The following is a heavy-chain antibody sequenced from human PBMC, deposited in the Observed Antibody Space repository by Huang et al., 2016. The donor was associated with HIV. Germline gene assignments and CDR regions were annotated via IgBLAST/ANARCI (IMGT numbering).Heavy chain of an antibody. CDR2: ISTYNGNT. J-gene: IGHJ6*02. CDR3: ARARGYYYYGMDV. V-gene: IGHV1-18*04. Sequence: QVQLVQSGAEVKTPGASVKVYCKASCYTFTSYGISWVRQATGQGLEWMGWISTYNGNTNYAHTLQRRVTMTTDTSTSTAYMELRRLSSDDTAVYYCARARGYYYYGMDVWGQGTTVTVSS. CDR1: CYTFTSYG.